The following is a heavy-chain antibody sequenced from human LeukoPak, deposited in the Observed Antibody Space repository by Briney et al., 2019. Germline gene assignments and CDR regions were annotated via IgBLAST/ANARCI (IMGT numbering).Heavy chain of an antibody. V-gene: IGHV4-59*08. Sequence: SETLSLTCTVSGGSISSYNWNWIRQPPGKGLEWIGYISETGNPNYNSSLENRVTLSLDTSKNQISLNLRSATVADTAVYYCARQDALGKYPPPYYMDVWGKGTTVIVS. CDR1: GGSISSYN. J-gene: IGHJ6*03. D-gene: IGHD3-16*01. CDR2: ISETGNP. CDR3: ARQDALGKYPPPYYMDV.